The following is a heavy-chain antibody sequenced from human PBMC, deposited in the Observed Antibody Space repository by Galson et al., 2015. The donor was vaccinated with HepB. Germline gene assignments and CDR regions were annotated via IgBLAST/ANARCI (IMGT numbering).Heavy chain of an antibody. CDR2: ITSSGTYT. D-gene: IGHD2-15*01. CDR3: ATIVTRGRCNLDD. CDR1: GFAFSDSY. Sequence: SLRLSCAASGFAFSDSYMTWIRQAPGKGLEWLSYITSSGTYTNYADSVEGRFTISRDNSNNSLYLQMNSLRAEDTAVYYCATIVTRGRCNLDDWGQGTLVTV. V-gene: IGHV3-11*06. J-gene: IGHJ4*02.